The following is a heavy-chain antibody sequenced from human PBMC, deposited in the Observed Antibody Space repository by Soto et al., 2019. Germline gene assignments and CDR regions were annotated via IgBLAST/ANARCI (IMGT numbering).Heavy chain of an antibody. CDR1: GDSVSSYSAA. J-gene: IGHJ6*03. V-gene: IGHV6-1*01. CDR3: ARIPAYYDILTGYIDYYYMDV. CDR2: TYYRSRWYN. D-gene: IGHD3-9*01. Sequence: SQTLSLTCAISGDSVSSYSAAWNWIRLSPSRGLEWLARTYYRSRWYNDYAVSVRSRITVNPDTSKNQFSLKLSSVTAVDTAVYYCARIPAYYDILTGYIDYYYMDVWGKGTTVTVSS.